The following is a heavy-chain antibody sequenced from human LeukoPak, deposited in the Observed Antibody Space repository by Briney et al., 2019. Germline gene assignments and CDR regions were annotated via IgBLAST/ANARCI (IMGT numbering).Heavy chain of an antibody. J-gene: IGHJ1*01. CDR2: ISGSGGDT. CDR1: GFSFSNYA. CDR3: AKGELYQLLYGIQH. Sequence: PGGSLRLSCAVSGFSFSNYAMSWVRQAPGKGLQWVSAISGSGGDTYYADSVKGRFAISRDNTKNTLYLQMNSLRAEDTAVYYCAKGELYQLLYGIQHWGQGTLVTVSS. V-gene: IGHV3-23*01. D-gene: IGHD2-2*02.